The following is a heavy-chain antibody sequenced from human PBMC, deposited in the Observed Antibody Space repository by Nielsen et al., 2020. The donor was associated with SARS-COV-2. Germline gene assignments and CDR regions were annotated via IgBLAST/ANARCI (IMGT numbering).Heavy chain of an antibody. V-gene: IGHV4-31*02. Sequence: WLRQPPGKGLEWIGYIYYSGSIYYTPSLKSRVIISVDTSKNQFSLKLSSVTVADTAVYYCAREALKELLWFGESSSYYGMDVWGQGTTVTVS. J-gene: IGHJ6*02. CDR2: IYYSGSI. CDR3: AREALKELLWFGESSSYYGMDV. D-gene: IGHD3-10*01.